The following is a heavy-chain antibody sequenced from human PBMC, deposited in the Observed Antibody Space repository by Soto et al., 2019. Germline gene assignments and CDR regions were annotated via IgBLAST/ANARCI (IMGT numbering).Heavy chain of an antibody. J-gene: IGHJ4*02. CDR1: GGTFSSYT. V-gene: IGHV1-69*02. CDR3: ASVAGYCSGGSCYHY. Sequence: QVQLVQSGAEVKKPGSSVKVSCKASGGTFSSYTISWVRQAPGQGLEWMGRIIPILGIANYAQKFQGRVTITADKSTSPAYMELSSLRSEDTAVYYCASVAGYCSGGSCYHYWGQGTLVTVSS. D-gene: IGHD2-15*01. CDR2: IIPILGIA.